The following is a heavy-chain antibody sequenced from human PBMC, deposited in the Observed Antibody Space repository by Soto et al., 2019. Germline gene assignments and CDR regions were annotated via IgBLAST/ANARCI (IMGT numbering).Heavy chain of an antibody. J-gene: IGHJ4*02. D-gene: IGHD1-26*01. Sequence: EVHLVESGGGLVQTGGSLRLSCTIYESTVRRDWMNWVRQAQGKGLEWVAHINQDGSEKYYVDSVKGRFTISRDNANNLLSLQMNSLGAGDTAMYYCSGGVGDAFWGQGTLVSVSS. CDR1: ESTVRRDW. V-gene: IGHV3-7*04. CDR2: INQDGSEK. CDR3: SGGVGDAF.